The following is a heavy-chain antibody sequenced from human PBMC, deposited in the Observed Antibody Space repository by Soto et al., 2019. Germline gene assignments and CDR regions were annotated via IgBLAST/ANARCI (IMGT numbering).Heavy chain of an antibody. J-gene: IGHJ4*02. CDR2: IYYSGST. CDR3: ASRSVVRGVIMFPFDY. V-gene: IGHV4-39*01. Sequence: SETLSLTCTVSGGSISSSSYYWGWIRQPPGKGLEWIGSIYYSGSTYYNPSLKSRVTISVDTSKNQFSLKLSSVTAADTAVYYCASRSVVRGVIMFPFDYWGQGTLVNVSS. D-gene: IGHD3-10*01. CDR1: GGSISSSSYY.